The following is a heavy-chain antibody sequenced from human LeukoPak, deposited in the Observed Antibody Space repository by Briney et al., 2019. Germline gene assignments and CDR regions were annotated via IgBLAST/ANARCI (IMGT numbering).Heavy chain of an antibody. J-gene: IGHJ6*02. CDR2: IKQDGSEK. CDR1: GFIVSRNY. CDR3: ARDTRWFGLGMDV. Sequence: PGGSLRLSCAASGFIVSRNYMSWVRQAPGKGLEWVANIKQDGSEKYYVDSVKGRFTISRDNAKNSLYLQMNSLRAEDTAVYYCARDTRWFGLGMDVWGQGTTVTVSS. D-gene: IGHD3-10*01. V-gene: IGHV3-7*01.